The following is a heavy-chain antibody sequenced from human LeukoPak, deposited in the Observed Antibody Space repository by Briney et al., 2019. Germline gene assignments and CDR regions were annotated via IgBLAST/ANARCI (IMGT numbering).Heavy chain of an antibody. D-gene: IGHD2-2*01. CDR2: ISTSGDII. V-gene: IGHV3-23*01. Sequence: PGGSLRLSCAASGFTFSSCAMSWVRQAPGKGLEWVSAISTSGDIIYYADSVKGRFTISRDNSLNTLYLQMNSLRAEDTAVYYRARRGGTRDFDYWGQGTLVTVSS. CDR1: GFTFSSCA. CDR3: ARRGGTRDFDY. J-gene: IGHJ4*02.